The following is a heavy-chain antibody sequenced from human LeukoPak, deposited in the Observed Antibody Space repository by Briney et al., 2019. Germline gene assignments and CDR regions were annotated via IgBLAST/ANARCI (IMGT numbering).Heavy chain of an antibody. CDR3: ARYCSSTSCSQGGFDY. V-gene: IGHV1-8*01. Sequence: ASVKVSCKASGYTFTSYDINWVRQATGQGLEWMGWMNPNSGNTGYAQKFQGRVTMTRNTSISTAYMELSSLRSEDTAVYYCARYCSSTSCSQGGFDYWGQGTLVTVSS. CDR1: GYTFTSYD. D-gene: IGHD2-2*01. J-gene: IGHJ4*02. CDR2: MNPNSGNT.